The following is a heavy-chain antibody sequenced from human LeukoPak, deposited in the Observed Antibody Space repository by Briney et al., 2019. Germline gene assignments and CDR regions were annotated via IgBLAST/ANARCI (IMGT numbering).Heavy chain of an antibody. J-gene: IGHJ3*02. D-gene: IGHD3-10*01. CDR1: GFTFDDYA. CDR2: ISWNSGSI. CDR3: AKEGTMVRGVYDAFDI. Sequence: PGRSLRLSCAASGFTFDDYAMHWVRQAPGKGLEWVSSISWNSGSIGYADSVKGRFTISRDNAKNSLYLQMNSLRAEDTALYYCAKEGTMVRGVYDAFDIWGQGTMVTVSS. V-gene: IGHV3-9*01.